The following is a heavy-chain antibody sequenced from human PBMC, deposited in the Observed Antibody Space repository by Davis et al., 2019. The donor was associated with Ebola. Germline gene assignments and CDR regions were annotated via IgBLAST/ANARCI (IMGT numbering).Heavy chain of an antibody. V-gene: IGHV1-3*01. CDR1: GYTFTSYA. D-gene: IGHD4-23*01. CDR2: INAGNGNT. J-gene: IGHJ3*02. CDR3: AREQWKGSNSGENAFDI. Sequence: ASVKVSCKASGYTFTSYAMHWVRQAPGQRLEWMGWINAGNGNTKYSQKFQGRVTITRDTSASTAYMELSSLRSEDTAVYYCAREQWKGSNSGENAFDIWGQGTMVTVSS.